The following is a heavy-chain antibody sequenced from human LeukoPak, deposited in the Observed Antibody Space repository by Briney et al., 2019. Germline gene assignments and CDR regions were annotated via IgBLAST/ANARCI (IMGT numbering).Heavy chain of an antibody. V-gene: IGHV4-39*01. Sequence: PSETLSLTCTVSGGSISSSSYYWGWIRQPPGKGLEWIGSIYYSGSTYYNPSLKSRVTISVDTSKNQFSLKLSSVTAADTAVYYCARPDISGWTYYFDYWGQGTLVTVSS. D-gene: IGHD6-19*01. CDR1: GGSISSSSYY. J-gene: IGHJ4*02. CDR3: ARPDISGWTYYFDY. CDR2: IYYSGST.